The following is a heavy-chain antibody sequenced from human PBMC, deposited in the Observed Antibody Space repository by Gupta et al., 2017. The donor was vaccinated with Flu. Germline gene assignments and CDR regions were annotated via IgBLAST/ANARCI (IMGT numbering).Heavy chain of an antibody. Sequence: GKGLEWVSAISSSSRYIYYADSVKGRFTISRDNEENSLYLQMNSLGTEDTAVYYCGRAWGGLLGGMDVWGQGTTVTVSS. J-gene: IGHJ6*01. CDR2: ISSSSRYI. V-gene: IGHV3-21*01. CDR3: GRAWGGLLGGMDV. D-gene: IGHD3-16*01.